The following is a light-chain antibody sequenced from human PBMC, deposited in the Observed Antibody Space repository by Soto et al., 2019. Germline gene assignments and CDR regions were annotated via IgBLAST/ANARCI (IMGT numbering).Light chain of an antibody. CDR1: SSDIGAYIH. CDR3: TSYTTSGTYV. CDR2: DVS. J-gene: IGLJ1*01. V-gene: IGLV2-14*03. Sequence: QSALTQPASVSGSPGQSIAVSCSGTSSDIGAYIHVSWYQQHPGKAPKLMIYDVSNRPSGVSDRFSGSKSGNTASLTISGXQAEDEADYYCTSYTTSGTYVFGAGTKLTVL.